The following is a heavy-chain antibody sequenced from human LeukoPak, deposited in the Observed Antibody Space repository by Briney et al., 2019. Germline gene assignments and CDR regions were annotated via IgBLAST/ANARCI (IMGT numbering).Heavy chain of an antibody. J-gene: IGHJ4*02. CDR2: ISSNGDST. V-gene: IGHV3-64*01. D-gene: IGHD4-23*01. CDR1: GFTFNSYA. CDR3: ASSYGSNKNPFDY. Sequence: GGSLRLSCAASGFTFNSYAMHWVRQAPGKGLEYVSAISSNGDSTYYANSVRGRFTISRDNSKNTLYLQMGSLRAEDTAVYYCASSYGSNKNPFDYWGQGTLVTVSS.